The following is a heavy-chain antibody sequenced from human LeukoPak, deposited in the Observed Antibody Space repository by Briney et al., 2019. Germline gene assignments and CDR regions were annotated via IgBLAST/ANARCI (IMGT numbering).Heavy chain of an antibody. V-gene: IGHV3-64*02. CDR3: ARGGAAAGTGGNDY. Sequence: GGSLRLSCAASGFTFRSYGMHWVRQAPEKGLEYVSAISSTGGSTYYADSVKGRFTISRDNSKTTLYLQMGSLRGEDTAVYYCARGGAAAGTGGNDYWGQGTLVIVSS. J-gene: IGHJ4*02. D-gene: IGHD6-13*01. CDR2: ISSTGGST. CDR1: GFTFRSYG.